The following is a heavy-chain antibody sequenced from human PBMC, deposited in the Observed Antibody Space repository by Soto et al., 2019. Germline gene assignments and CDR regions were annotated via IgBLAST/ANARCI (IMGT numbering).Heavy chain of an antibody. V-gene: IGHV3-23*01. CDR1: GFTFSSYA. CDR2: ISGSGGST. Sequence: EVQLLESGGGLVQPGGSLRLSCAASGFTFSSYAMSWVRQAPGKGLEWVSAISGSGGSTYYADSVKGRFTISRDNSKNTLYLQMNSLRAEDTAVYYCAKDPADIVVVPAATTPYGMDVWGQGTTVTVSS. CDR3: AKDPADIVVVPAATTPYGMDV. J-gene: IGHJ6*02. D-gene: IGHD2-2*01.